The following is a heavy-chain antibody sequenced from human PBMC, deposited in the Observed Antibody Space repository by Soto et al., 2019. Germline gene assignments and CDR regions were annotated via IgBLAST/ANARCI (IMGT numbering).Heavy chain of an antibody. V-gene: IGHV1-46*01. CDR3: ARADDLTTGYSSGCLQY. CDR2: INPSGGST. J-gene: IGHJ4*02. CDR1: GYTFTSYY. Sequence: KVSCKASGYTFTSYYMHWVRQAPGQGLEWMGIINPSGGSTSYAQKFQGRVTMTRDTSTSTVYMELSSLRSEDTAVYYCARADDLTTGYSSGCLQYWGQGTLVTVSS. D-gene: IGHD6-19*01.